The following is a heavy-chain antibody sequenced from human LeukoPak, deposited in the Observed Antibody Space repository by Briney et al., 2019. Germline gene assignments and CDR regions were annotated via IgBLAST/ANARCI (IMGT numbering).Heavy chain of an antibody. J-gene: IGHJ5*02. CDR2: ISGSGGST. Sequence: GGSLRLSCAASGFTFSSYAISWVRQAPGKGLEWVSAISGSGGSTYYADSVKGRFTISRDNSKNTLYLQMNSLRAEDTAVYYCAKSGSIIVVAYNWFDPWGQGTLVTVSS. CDR1: GFTFSSYA. V-gene: IGHV3-23*01. D-gene: IGHD3-22*01. CDR3: AKSGSIIVVAYNWFDP.